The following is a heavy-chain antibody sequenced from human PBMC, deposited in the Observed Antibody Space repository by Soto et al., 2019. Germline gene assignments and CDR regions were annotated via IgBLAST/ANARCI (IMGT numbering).Heavy chain of an antibody. CDR2: IKQDGSEK. CDR1: GFTFSSYW. CDR3: ARDQAVAGVAVNYFDY. Sequence: GGSLRLSCAASGFTFSSYWMSWVRQAPGKGLEWVANIKQDGSEKYYVDSVKGRFTISRDNAKNSLYLQMNSLRAEDTAVYYCARDQAVAGVAVNYFDYWGQGTLVTVSS. D-gene: IGHD6-19*01. J-gene: IGHJ4*02. V-gene: IGHV3-7*05.